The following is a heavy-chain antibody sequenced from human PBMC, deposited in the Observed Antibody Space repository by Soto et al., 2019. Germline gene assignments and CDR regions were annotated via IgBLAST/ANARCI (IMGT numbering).Heavy chain of an antibody. V-gene: IGHV1-69*13. D-gene: IGHD3-22*01. CDR3: ARDRLLLAPYDSSVYLEFNPPGPQFDP. CDR1: GGTFSSYA. CDR2: IIPIFGTA. J-gene: IGHJ5*02. Sequence: SVKVSCKASGGTFSSYAISWVRQAPGQGLEWMGGIIPIFGTANYAQKFQGRVTITADESTSTAYMELSSLRSEDTAVYYCARDRLLLAPYDSSVYLEFNPPGPQFDPWGQGTLVTVSS.